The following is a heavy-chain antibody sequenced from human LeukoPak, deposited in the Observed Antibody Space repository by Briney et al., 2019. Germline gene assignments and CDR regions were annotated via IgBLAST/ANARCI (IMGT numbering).Heavy chain of an antibody. CDR3: ARAQFWSGYLGVDY. Sequence: PSETLSLTCAVYGGSFSGYYWSWIRQPPGNGLEWIGYIHYSGSTNYNPSLKSRVTMSVDTSTNQFSLKLSSVTAADTAVYYCARAQFWSGYLGVDYWGQGTLVTVSS. CDR1: GGSFSGYY. V-gene: IGHV4-59*01. J-gene: IGHJ4*02. D-gene: IGHD3-3*01. CDR2: IHYSGST.